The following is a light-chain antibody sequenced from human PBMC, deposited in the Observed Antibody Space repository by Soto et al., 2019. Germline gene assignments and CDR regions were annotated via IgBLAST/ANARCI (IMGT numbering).Light chain of an antibody. V-gene: IGLV2-14*01. J-gene: IGLJ3*02. CDR2: EVT. CDR3: NSYTSSTSLV. Sequence: QSVLTQPASVSGSPGQSITISCTGTSSDVGGYDFVSWYQQNPGKAPKLIIYEVTNRPSGVSNRFSGSKSGNTASLTISGLQAEDEAAYYCNSYTSSTSLVFGGGTKLTVL. CDR1: SSDVGGYDF.